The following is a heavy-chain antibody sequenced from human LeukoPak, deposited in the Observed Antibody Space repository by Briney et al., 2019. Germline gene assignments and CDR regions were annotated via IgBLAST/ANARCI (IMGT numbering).Heavy chain of an antibody. V-gene: IGHV3-48*01. Sequence: GGSLRLSCAASGFTFSNYIVNWVRQAPGKGLEWVSCISSSSSTINYADSVKGRFTISRDNAKNSLYLQMNSLRAEDTAVYYCARGPYYYYYMDVWGKGTTVTVSS. CDR1: GFTFSNYI. CDR3: ARGPYYYYYMDV. J-gene: IGHJ6*03. CDR2: ISSSSSTI.